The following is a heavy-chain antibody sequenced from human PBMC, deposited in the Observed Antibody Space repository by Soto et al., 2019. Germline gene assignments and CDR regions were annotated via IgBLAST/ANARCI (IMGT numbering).Heavy chain of an antibody. CDR2: ISAYNGNT. CDR3: ARGRLLWFGDPNFDY. V-gene: IGHV1-18*01. D-gene: IGHD3-10*01. CDR1: GYTFTSYG. Sequence: ASVKVSCKASGYTFTSYGISWVRQAPGQGLEWMGWISAYNGNTNYAQKLRGRVTMTTDTSTSTAYMELRSLRSDDTAVYYCARGRLLWFGDPNFDYWGQGTLVTVSS. J-gene: IGHJ4*02.